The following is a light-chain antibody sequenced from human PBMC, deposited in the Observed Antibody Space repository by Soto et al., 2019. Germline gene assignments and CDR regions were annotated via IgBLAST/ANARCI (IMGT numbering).Light chain of an antibody. CDR3: AAWDDSLNAWA. J-gene: IGLJ3*02. Sequence: YVLTQPPSASGTPGQRVTISCSGSSSNIGRNTVKWYRQLPGTAPKLLIGGSDQRPSGVPDRFSGSQSGTSASLAISGLQSEDEADYICAAWDDSLNAWAFGGGTKLTVL. CDR2: GSD. CDR1: SSNIGRNT. V-gene: IGLV1-44*01.